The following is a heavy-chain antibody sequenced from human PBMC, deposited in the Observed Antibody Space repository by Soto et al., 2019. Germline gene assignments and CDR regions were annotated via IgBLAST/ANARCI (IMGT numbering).Heavy chain of an antibody. CDR1: GFSLSTSGMC. V-gene: IGHV2-70*01. CDR2: IDWDDDK. D-gene: IGHD6-19*01. J-gene: IGHJ4*02. Sequence: SGPTLVNPTQPLTLTCTFSGFSLSTSGMCVSWIRQPPGKALEWLALIDWDDDKYYSTSLKTRLTISKDTSKNQVVLTMTNMDPVDTATYYCARIRSSGWYVSYFDYWGQGTLVTVSS. CDR3: ARIRSSGWYVSYFDY.